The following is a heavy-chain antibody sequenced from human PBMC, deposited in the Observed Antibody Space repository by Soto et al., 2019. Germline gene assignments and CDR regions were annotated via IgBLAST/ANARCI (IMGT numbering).Heavy chain of an antibody. CDR1: GGSISTSVYY. CDR2: IYYSGSA. V-gene: IGHV4-39*01. CDR3: ARLYPYYDILTGSQIYGFDF. D-gene: IGHD3-9*01. J-gene: IGHJ3*01. Sequence: SETLSLTCTVSGGSISTSVYYWGWIRQPPGRGLEWMANIYYSGSAYYNPSLKSRVSTSVDTSKNQFSLKLRSVTAADTAVYYCARLYPYYDILTGSQIYGFDFWGQGTMVTVSS.